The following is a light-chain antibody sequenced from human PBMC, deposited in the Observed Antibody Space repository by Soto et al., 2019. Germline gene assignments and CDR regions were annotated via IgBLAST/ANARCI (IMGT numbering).Light chain of an antibody. Sequence: EIVLMQSPGTLSLSPGEGATLSCRASQSVNSNYLAWYQQKPGQAPTVLIFDTSRRATGVPDRFSGSGSGTDFTLTISRLEPDDFAVYYCQQYGSSQLTLGPGTKVNIK. CDR1: QSVNSNY. J-gene: IGKJ3*01. CDR3: QQYGSSQLT. V-gene: IGKV3-20*01. CDR2: DTS.